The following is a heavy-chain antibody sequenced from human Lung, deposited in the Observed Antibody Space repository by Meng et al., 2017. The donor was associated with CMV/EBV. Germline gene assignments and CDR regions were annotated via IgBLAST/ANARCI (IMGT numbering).Heavy chain of an antibody. CDR2: ISGGSDTI. D-gene: IGHD3-9*01. V-gene: IGHV3-48*04. CDR3: ARDWSRDVLTGSFDY. CDR1: GFTFSSHL. Sequence: GGSXRLXXAASGFTFSSHLMNWVRQAPGKGLEWLAIISGGSDTIHYADSVKGRFTISRDNGKDSLYLQMNSLRAEDTAVYYCARDWSRDVLTGSFDYWGQGTLVXVSS. J-gene: IGHJ4*02.